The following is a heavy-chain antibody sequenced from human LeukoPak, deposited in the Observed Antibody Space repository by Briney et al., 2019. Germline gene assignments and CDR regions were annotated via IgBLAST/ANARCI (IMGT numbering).Heavy chain of an antibody. CDR1: GGSVSSGSYY. CDR3: ARGVGDCGDYVLSPGVYYFDY. CDR2: IYYSGST. D-gene: IGHD4-17*01. Sequence: SETLSLTCTVSGGSVSSGSYYWSWIRQPPGKGLEWIGYIYYSGSTNYNPSLKSRVTISVDTSKNQFSLKLSSVTAADTAVYYCARGVGDCGDYVLSPGVYYFDYWGQGTLVTVSS. V-gene: IGHV4-61*01. J-gene: IGHJ4*02.